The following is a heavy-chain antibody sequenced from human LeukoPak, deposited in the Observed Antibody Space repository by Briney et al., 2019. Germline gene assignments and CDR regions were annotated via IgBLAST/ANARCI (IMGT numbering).Heavy chain of an antibody. CDR1: SYTLTNYG. J-gene: IGHJ3*02. CDR3: ARDQDPGAFDI. Sequence: ASVKVSCKASSYTLTNYGISWGREAPGQGLEWMGWISAYNGNTNYAQNLQGRVTMTTDTSTNTAYMELRSLRSDDTAVYYCARDQDPGAFDIGGQGTMVTVSS. V-gene: IGHV1-18*01. CDR2: ISAYNGNT.